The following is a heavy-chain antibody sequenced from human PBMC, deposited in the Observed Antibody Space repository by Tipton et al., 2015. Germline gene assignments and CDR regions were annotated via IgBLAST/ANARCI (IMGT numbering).Heavy chain of an antibody. CDR2: IFHSGST. J-gene: IGHJ6*02. V-gene: IGHV4-61*01. CDR3: ARDLEHGMDV. D-gene: IGHD5-24*01. CDR1: GGSVSSGSYL. Sequence: TLSLTCTVSGGSVSSGSYLWTWIRPPPGKGLEWIGYIFHSGSTNYNPSPQSRVTISLDTSKNQFSLKLTSVTAADTAVYYCARDLEHGMDVWGQVTTVIV.